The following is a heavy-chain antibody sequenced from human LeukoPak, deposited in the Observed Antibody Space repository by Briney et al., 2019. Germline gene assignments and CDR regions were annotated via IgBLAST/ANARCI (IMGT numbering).Heavy chain of an antibody. CDR1: GLTFSSYE. Sequence: GGPLRLSCAASGLTFSSYEMNWVRQAPGKGLEWVSYISSSGSTIYYADSVNGRFTISRDNAKNSLYLQMHSLRAEDTAVYYCARFHLSYDYVWGSYRYDYYFDYWGQGTLVTVSS. CDR2: ISSSGSTI. CDR3: ARFHLSYDYVWGSYRYDYYFDY. V-gene: IGHV3-48*03. D-gene: IGHD3-16*02. J-gene: IGHJ4*02.